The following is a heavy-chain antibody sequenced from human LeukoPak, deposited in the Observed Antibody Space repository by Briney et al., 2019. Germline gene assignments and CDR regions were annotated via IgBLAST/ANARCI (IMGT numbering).Heavy chain of an antibody. CDR3: ARSVPAARQASWFDP. J-gene: IGHJ5*02. CDR1: GYSFTSYW. Sequence: KPGESLKISCKGSGYSFTSYWISWVRQMPGKGLEWMGIIYPGDSDTRYSPSFQGQVTISADKSISTAYLQWSSLKASDTAMYYCARSVPAARQASWFDPWGQGTLVTVSS. CDR2: IYPGDSDT. D-gene: IGHD2-2*01. V-gene: IGHV5-51*01.